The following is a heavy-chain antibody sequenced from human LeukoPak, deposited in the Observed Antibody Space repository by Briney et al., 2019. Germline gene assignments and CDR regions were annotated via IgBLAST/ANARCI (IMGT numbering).Heavy chain of an antibody. CDR3: ARLPDILTAFDI. CDR1: GGTFSSYA. Sequence: SVKVSCKASGGTFSSYAISWVRQAPGQGLEWMGRIIPIFGTANYAQKFQGRVTITTDESTSTAYMELSRLRSDDTAVYYCARLPDILTAFDIWGQGTMVTVSS. CDR2: IIPIFGTA. J-gene: IGHJ3*02. V-gene: IGHV1-69*05. D-gene: IGHD3-9*01.